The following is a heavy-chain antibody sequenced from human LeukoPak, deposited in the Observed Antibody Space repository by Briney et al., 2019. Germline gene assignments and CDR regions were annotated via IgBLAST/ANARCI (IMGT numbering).Heavy chain of an antibody. J-gene: IGHJ5*02. CDR2: TYYRSKWSN. D-gene: IGHD2-2*01. CDR1: GDSVSSNSAA. Sequence: SQTLSLTCVISGDSVSSNSAAWNWIRQSPSRGLEWLGRTYYRSKWSNDYAVSVKSRITINPDTSENQFSLHLNSVTPEDTAVYYCARRLTQYDCFDPWGQGILVTVSS. CDR3: ARRLTQYDCFDP. V-gene: IGHV6-1*01.